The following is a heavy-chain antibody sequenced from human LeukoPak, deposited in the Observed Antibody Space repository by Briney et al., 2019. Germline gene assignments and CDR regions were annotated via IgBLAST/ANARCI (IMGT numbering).Heavy chain of an antibody. J-gene: IGHJ4*02. CDR1: GFTFSSYW. CDR2: INSDGSST. Sequence: PGGSLRLSCAASGFTFSSYWMHWVRQAPGKGLVWVSRINSDGSSTSYADSVKGRFTISRDNSKNTLYLQMNSLRAEDTAVYYCAARGAVVVAARDYWGQGTLVTVSS. V-gene: IGHV3-74*01. D-gene: IGHD2-15*01. CDR3: AARGAVVVAARDY.